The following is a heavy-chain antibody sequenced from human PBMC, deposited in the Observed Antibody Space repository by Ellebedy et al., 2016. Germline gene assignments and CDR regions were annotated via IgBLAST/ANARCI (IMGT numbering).Heavy chain of an antibody. V-gene: IGHV3-72*01. CDR1: GFTFSDHS. CDR2: SRNMYTSYST. CDR3: ARDLSERVYMSY. J-gene: IGHJ4*02. Sequence: GGSLRLSCAGSGFTFSDHSLDWVRQAPGRGLEWVGRSRNMYTSYSTEYAASVKGRFTISRDDSTNSLYLQMNSLKTEDTAVYYCARDLSERVYMSYWGQGTLVTVSS. D-gene: IGHD2-8*01.